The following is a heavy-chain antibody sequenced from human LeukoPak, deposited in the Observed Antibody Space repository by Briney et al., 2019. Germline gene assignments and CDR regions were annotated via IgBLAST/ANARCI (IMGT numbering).Heavy chain of an antibody. D-gene: IGHD3-9*01. J-gene: IGHJ4*02. CDR1: GGSISSYY. CDR3: ARGGDILTGYYLIGGLFDY. V-gene: IGHV4-59*01. CDR2: IYYSGST. Sequence: SETLSLTCTVSGGSISSYYWSWIRQPPGKGLEWIGYIYYSGSTNYNPSLKSRVTIPVDTSKNQFSLKLSSVTAADTAVYYCARGGDILTGYYLIGGLFDYWGQGTLVTVSS.